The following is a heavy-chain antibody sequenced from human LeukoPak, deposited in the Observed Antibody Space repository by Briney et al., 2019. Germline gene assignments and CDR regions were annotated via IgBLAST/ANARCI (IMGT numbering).Heavy chain of an antibody. Sequence: GGSLRLSCAASGFTFTIHGFHWVRQAPGKGLEWVAAIWSDGSKKYYTDSVKGRFTISRDNAKNSLYLQMNSLRAEDTAVYYCARAPATPYSSSWAPDYYYYGMDVWGQGTTVTVSS. V-gene: IGHV3-33*01. CDR2: IWSDGSKK. D-gene: IGHD6-13*01. CDR3: ARAPATPYSSSWAPDYYYYGMDV. CDR1: GFTFTIHG. J-gene: IGHJ6*02.